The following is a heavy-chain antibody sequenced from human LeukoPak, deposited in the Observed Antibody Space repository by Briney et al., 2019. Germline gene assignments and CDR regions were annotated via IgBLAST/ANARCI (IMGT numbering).Heavy chain of an antibody. V-gene: IGHV4-34*01. CDR1: GGSFSGYY. J-gene: IGHJ4*02. D-gene: IGHD1-26*01. Sequence: PSETLSLTCAVYGGSFSGYYWSWIRQPPGKGLEWIGEINHSGSTNYNPSLKSRVTISVDTSKNQFSLKLSSVTAADTAVYYCAVMGATNGGEIDYWGQGTLVTVSS. CDR3: AVMGATNGGEIDY. CDR2: INHSGST.